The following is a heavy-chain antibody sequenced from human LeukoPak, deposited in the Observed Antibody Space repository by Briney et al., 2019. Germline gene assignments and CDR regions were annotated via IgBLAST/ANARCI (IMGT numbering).Heavy chain of an antibody. V-gene: IGHV3-33*01. CDR2: MWSDGSNK. CDR3: ARNSALDY. CDR1: GFTFSSYD. D-gene: IGHD2/OR15-2a*01. J-gene: IGHJ4*02. Sequence: GRSLRLSCAASGFTFSSYDMHWVRQAPGKGLEWVAVMWSDGSNKYHADSVKGRFTVSRDNSKNTLYLQMNSLRAEDTAVYYCARNSALDYWGQGTLVTVSS.